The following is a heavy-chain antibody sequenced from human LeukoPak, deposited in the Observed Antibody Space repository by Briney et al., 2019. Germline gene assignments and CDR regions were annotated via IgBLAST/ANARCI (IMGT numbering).Heavy chain of an antibody. CDR2: ISYSGST. D-gene: IGHD5-24*01. CDR3: ARQMALDY. Sequence: SETLSLTCTGSGGSISSYFWSWIRQPPGKGLEWVGYISYSGSTNYNPSLKSRVTISVDTSKNQFSLKLSSVTAADTAVYYCARQMALDYWGQGTLVTVSS. CDR1: GGSISSYF. J-gene: IGHJ4*02. V-gene: IGHV4-59*08.